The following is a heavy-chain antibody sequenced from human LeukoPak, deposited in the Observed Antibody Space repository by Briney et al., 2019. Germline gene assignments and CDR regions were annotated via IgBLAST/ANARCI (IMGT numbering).Heavy chain of an antibody. CDR3: ARSPSPPYSSSWYPTSPYYFDY. J-gene: IGHJ4*02. D-gene: IGHD6-13*01. V-gene: IGHV3-20*04. CDR2: INWNGGST. Sequence: PGGSLRLSCAASGFTFDDYGMSWVRQAPGKGLEWVSGINWNGGSTGYADSVKGRFTISRDNAKNSLNLQMNSLRAEDTALYYCARSPSPPYSSSWYPTSPYYFDYWGQGTLVTVSS. CDR1: GFTFDDYG.